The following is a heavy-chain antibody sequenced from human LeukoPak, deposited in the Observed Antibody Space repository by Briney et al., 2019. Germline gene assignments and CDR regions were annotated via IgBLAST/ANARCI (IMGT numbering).Heavy chain of an antibody. CDR2: INVDGRTT. V-gene: IGHV3-74*01. CDR1: GFTFSSYW. D-gene: IGHD3-22*01. Sequence: PGGSLRLSCAASGFTFSSYWMHWVRQAPGKGLVWVSCINVDGRTTSYVDSVKGRFTISRDNAKNTLYLQMNSLRAEDTAVYYCARDSTPYYDSSGYYLDYWGPGALVTVSS. J-gene: IGHJ4*02. CDR3: ARDSTPYYDSSGYYLDY.